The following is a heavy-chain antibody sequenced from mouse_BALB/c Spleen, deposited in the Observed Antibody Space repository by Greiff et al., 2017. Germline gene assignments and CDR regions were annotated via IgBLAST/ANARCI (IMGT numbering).Heavy chain of an antibody. CDR2: IYPGGGYT. CDR1: GYTFTNYW. Sequence: QVQLQQSGAELVRPGTSVKISCKASGYTFTNYWLGWVKQRPGHGLEWIGDIYPGGGYTYYNEKFKGKATLTADTSSSTAYMQISSLTSEDSAVYFCGRDGYMDYWGQGTTLTVSS. CDR3: GRDGYMDY. J-gene: IGHJ2*01. V-gene: IGHV1-63*02.